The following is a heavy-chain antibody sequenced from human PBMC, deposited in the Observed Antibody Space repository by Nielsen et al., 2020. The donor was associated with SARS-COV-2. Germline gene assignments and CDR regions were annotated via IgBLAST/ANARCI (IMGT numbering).Heavy chain of an antibody. V-gene: IGHV3-33*08. Sequence: GESLKISCAASGFTFSGYGMHWVRQAPGKGLEWVAVIWYDGSNKYHADSVKGRFTISRDNSKNTLFLQMNNLRAEDTAVYYCARGRCTSYNCAKLGGYMDVWGKGTTVTVFS. CDR2: IWYDGSNK. J-gene: IGHJ6*03. CDR1: GFTFSGYG. D-gene: IGHD1-1*01. CDR3: ARGRCTSYNCAKLGGYMDV.